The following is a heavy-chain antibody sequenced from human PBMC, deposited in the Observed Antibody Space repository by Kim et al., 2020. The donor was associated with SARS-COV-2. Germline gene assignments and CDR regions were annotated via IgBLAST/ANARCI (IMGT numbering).Heavy chain of an antibody. CDR2: VSGYNGNT. V-gene: IGHV1-18*01. CDR1: GYTFTNYG. J-gene: IGHJ4*02. Sequence: ASVKVSCKASGYTFTNYGVSWVRQAPGQGLEWMGWVSGYNGNTYYAQKFQGRVTMTIDTSTTTAYMEVRRLRSDDTAMYYCVRVYSIGWNTDHWGQGTLVTVSS. D-gene: IGHD6-19*01. CDR3: VRVYSIGWNTDH.